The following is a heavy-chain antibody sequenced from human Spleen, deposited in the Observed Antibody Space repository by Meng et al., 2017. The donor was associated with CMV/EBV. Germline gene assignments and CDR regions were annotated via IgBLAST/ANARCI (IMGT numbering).Heavy chain of an antibody. Sequence: GGSLRLSCTDSQITFSDYYMSWIRQAPGKGLEWVSYISSGGSTIYYADSVKGRFTISRDYATNSVFLQMNTLRVDDTALYYCARDQGLVFGEVIPYFDYWGQGTPVTVSS. J-gene: IGHJ4*02. CDR2: ISSGGSTI. D-gene: IGHD3-10*01. V-gene: IGHV3-11*01. CDR3: ARDQGLVFGEVIPYFDY. CDR1: QITFSDYY.